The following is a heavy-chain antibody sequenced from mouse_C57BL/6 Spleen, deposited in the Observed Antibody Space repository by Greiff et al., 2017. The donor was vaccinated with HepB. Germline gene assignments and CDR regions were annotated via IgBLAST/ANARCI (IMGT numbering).Heavy chain of an antibody. Sequence: VQLQQSGAELVRPGTSVKVSCKASGYAFTNYLIEWVKQRPGQGLEWIGVINPGSGGTNYNEKFKGKATLTADKSSSTAYMQLSSLTSEDSAVYFCAGDYDDAMDYWGQGTSVTVSS. V-gene: IGHV1-54*01. CDR1: GYAFTNYL. CDR3: AGDYDDAMDY. J-gene: IGHJ4*01. D-gene: IGHD2-4*01. CDR2: INPGSGGT.